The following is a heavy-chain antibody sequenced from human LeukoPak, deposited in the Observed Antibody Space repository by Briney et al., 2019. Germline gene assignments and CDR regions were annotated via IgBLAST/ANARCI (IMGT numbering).Heavy chain of an antibody. CDR1: GYTLTELS. V-gene: IGHV1-24*01. J-gene: IGHJ5*02. Sequence: ASVKVSCKVSGYTLTELSMHWVRQAPGKGLEWMGGFDPEDGETIYAQKFQGRVTMTEDTSTDTAYMELSSLGSEDTAVYYCATGRVGNYADWFDPWGQGTLVTVSS. CDR2: FDPEDGET. D-gene: IGHD1-26*01. CDR3: ATGRVGNYADWFDP.